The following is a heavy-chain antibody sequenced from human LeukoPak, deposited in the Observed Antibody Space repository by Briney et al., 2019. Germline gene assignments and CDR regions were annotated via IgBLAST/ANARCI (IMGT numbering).Heavy chain of an antibody. D-gene: IGHD6-13*01. V-gene: IGHV3-74*01. Sequence: AGGSLRLSCAASEFTFSSYWMHWVRQAPGKGLVWVSRINSDGSNTNYADSVKGRFTISRDNAKNTPYLQLNSLRAEDTAVYYCARAAAGAWSIDYWGQGTLVTVSS. CDR2: INSDGSNT. J-gene: IGHJ4*02. CDR1: EFTFSSYW. CDR3: ARAAAGAWSIDY.